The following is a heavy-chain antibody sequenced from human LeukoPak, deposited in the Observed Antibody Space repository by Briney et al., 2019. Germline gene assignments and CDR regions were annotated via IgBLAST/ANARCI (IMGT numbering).Heavy chain of an antibody. CDR2: INEDGSTT. CDR3: VRDLGGRSGH. CDR1: GFIFRSNW. Sequence: GGSLRLSCAASGFIFRSNWMHWVRQAPGKGLEWVSRINEDGSTTNHADSVKGRFTISRDNVKNTLYMEMNSLRAEDTAVYYCVRDLGGRSGHWGQGTLVTVSS. D-gene: IGHD1-26*01. J-gene: IGHJ4*02. V-gene: IGHV3-74*01.